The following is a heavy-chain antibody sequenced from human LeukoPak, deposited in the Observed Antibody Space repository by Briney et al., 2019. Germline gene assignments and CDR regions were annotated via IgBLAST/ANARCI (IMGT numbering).Heavy chain of an antibody. CDR1: GGSFSGYY. J-gene: IGHJ4*02. V-gene: IGHV4-34*01. CDR2: INHSGST. CDR3: ARASDVQDYGSGSPLIDY. D-gene: IGHD3-10*01. Sequence: SETLSLTCAVYGGSFSGYYWSWIRQPPGKGLEWIGEINHSGSTNYNPSLKSRVTISVDTSKNQLSLKLSSVTAADTAVYYCARASDVQDYGSGSPLIDYWGQGTLVTVSS.